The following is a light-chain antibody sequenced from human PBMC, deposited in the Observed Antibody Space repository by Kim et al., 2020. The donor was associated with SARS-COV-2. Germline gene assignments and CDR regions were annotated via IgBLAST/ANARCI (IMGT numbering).Light chain of an antibody. CDR3: LQDFDYPRT. Sequence: SASVGDRVTITYRASQDIRYDLAWYQQRAGKAPTRLIYGASHLQGGVPSRFAGSGSDTDFTLTISSLQPEDSATYYCLQDFDYPRTFGQGTKLEI. J-gene: IGKJ2*01. CDR1: QDIRYD. CDR2: GAS. V-gene: IGKV1-6*01.